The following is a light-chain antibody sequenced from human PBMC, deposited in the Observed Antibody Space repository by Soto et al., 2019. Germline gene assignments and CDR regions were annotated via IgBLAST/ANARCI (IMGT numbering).Light chain of an antibody. CDR3: QQTYSNFVS. CDR2: DAS. V-gene: IGKV1-39*01. J-gene: IGKJ4*01. Sequence: DIQMTQSPSSLSASVGDRVTITCRSSQTISTYLQWFHQKPGKAPNLLIYDASSLQTGAPSRFSGSGSGTDFTLTISSLQPEDFGTYYCQQTYSNFVSFGGGTRVEMK. CDR1: QTISTY.